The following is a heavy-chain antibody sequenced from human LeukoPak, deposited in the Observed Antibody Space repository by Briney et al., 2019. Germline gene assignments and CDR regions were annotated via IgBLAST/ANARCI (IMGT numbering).Heavy chain of an antibody. CDR2: MNPYSGNT. Sequence: ASVKVSCKASGYTFTSYDINWVRQATGQGLEWMGWMNPYSGNTAYAQKFQGRVTMTRNTSISTAYMELSSLTSEDTAVYYCARGRYPGYGIDSWGPGTLVSVSS. CDR3: ARGRYPGYGIDS. D-gene: IGHD5-18*01. J-gene: IGHJ4*02. CDR1: GYTFTSYD. V-gene: IGHV1-8*01.